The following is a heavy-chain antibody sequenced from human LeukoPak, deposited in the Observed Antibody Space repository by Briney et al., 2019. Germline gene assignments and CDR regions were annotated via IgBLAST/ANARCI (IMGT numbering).Heavy chain of an antibody. V-gene: IGHV4-39*01. CDR2: IYYSGST. CDR3: ARRFLSNYVYYFDY. Sequence: PSETLSLTCTVSGGSISSSSYYWGWIRQPPGKGLEWIGSIYYSGSTYYNPSLKSRVTISVDTSKNQFSLKLSSVTDAETAVYYCARRFLSNYVYYFDYWGQGTLVTVSS. D-gene: IGHD4-11*01. J-gene: IGHJ4*02. CDR1: GGSISSSSYY.